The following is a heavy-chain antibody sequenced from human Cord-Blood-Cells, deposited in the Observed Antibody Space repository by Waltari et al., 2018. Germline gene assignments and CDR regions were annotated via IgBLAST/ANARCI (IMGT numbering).Heavy chain of an antibody. CDR3: ARVPASMGDYYYYMDV. D-gene: IGHD2-2*01. CDR2: RNPNSGNR. Sequence: QVTLVQSGAEVKKPGASVKVSCKASGYNFTSYDINWVRQATRQGLEWMGGRNPNSGNRGDGQKFQGKVTMSRNTSISTAYMALSSLISKDTAVYYWARVPASMGDYYYYMDVWGKGTTVTVSS. CDR1: GYNFTSYD. V-gene: IGHV1-8*02. J-gene: IGHJ6*03.